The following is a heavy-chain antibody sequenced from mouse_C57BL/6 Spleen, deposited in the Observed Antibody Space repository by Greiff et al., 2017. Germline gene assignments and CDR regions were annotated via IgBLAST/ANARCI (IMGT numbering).Heavy chain of an antibody. CDR3: TTPTTGVATGHWYFDV. CDR1: GFNIKDYY. V-gene: IGHV14-1*01. Sequence: VQLKESGAELVRPGASVKLSCTASGFNIKDYYMHWVKQRPEQGLEWIGRTDPEDGDTEYAPKFQGKATMTADTSSNTAYLPLSSLTSEDTAVYYCTTPTTGVATGHWYFDVWGTGTTVTVSS. CDR2: TDPEDGDT. J-gene: IGHJ1*03. D-gene: IGHD1-1*01.